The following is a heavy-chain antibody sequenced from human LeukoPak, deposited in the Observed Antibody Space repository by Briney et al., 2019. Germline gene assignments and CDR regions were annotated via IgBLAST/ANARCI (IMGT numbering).Heavy chain of an antibody. CDR1: GITFSTFA. CDR2: ISGGGDRT. D-gene: IGHD5-12*01. Sequence: PGGSLILSRAASGITFSTFAMSWVRQAPGRGLECVSVISGGGDRTYYAETVRGRFTISRDNSKDTLYLQMSSPRADDTAIYYCAKGHSAYGTGFDYWGQGTLVTVSS. J-gene: IGHJ4*02. V-gene: IGHV3-23*01. CDR3: AKGHSAYGTGFDY.